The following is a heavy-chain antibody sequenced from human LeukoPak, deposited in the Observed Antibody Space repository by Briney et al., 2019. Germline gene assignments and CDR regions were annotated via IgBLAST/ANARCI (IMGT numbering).Heavy chain of an antibody. D-gene: IGHD3-10*01. Sequence: GALRLSCAASGFTFSSYSMNWVRQAPGKGLEWVSSISSSSSYIYYADSVKGRFTISRDNSKSTLYLQMNSLRTEDTAVYYCARDMGGGLLWFGELLPSFDYWGQGTLVTVSS. V-gene: IGHV3-21*01. J-gene: IGHJ4*02. CDR1: GFTFSSYS. CDR3: ARDMGGGLLWFGELLPSFDY. CDR2: ISSSSSYI.